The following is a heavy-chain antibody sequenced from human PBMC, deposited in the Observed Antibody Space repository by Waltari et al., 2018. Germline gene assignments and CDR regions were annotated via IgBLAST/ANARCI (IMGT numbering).Heavy chain of an antibody. J-gene: IGHJ2*01. Sequence: QVQLVQSGAEVKKPGSSVQVSCKAAGGTFSNYSISWVRQAPGQGLEWMGGVIPFLDSASYAQKFQGRVSITTDESSSTAYMELSSLKSEDTGVYFCAILFLVVKGGPLSFDLWGRGTLVTVSS. CDR2: VIPFLDSA. D-gene: IGHD2-21*01. CDR3: AILFLVVKGGPLSFDL. V-gene: IGHV1-69*16. CDR1: GGTFSNYS.